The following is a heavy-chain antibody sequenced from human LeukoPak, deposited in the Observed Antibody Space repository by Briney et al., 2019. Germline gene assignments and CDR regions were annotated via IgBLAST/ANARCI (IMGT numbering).Heavy chain of an antibody. CDR3: ARQTTVTTWATNDAFDI. Sequence: SETLSLTCSVSGGSISSSSYYWGWIRQPPGKGLEWIGSIYYSGSTYYNPSLKSRVTISVDTSKNQFSLKLSSVTAADTAVYYCARQTTVTTWATNDAFDIWGQGTMVTVSS. CDR2: IYYSGST. CDR1: GGSISSSSYY. D-gene: IGHD4-17*01. V-gene: IGHV4-39*07. J-gene: IGHJ3*02.